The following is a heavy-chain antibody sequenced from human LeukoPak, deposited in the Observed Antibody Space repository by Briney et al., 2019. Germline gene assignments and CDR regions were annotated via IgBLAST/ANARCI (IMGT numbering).Heavy chain of an antibody. J-gene: IGHJ4*02. CDR1: GFTFSSYA. V-gene: IGHV3-30*04. CDR2: ISYDGSNK. Sequence: GGSLRLSCAASGFTFSSYAMHWVRQAPGKGLEWVAVISYDGSNKYYADSVKGRFTISRDNSKNTLYLQMNSLRAEDTAVYYCARGPPLYGDYAGFDYWGQGTLVAVSS. CDR3: ARGPPLYGDYAGFDY. D-gene: IGHD4-17*01.